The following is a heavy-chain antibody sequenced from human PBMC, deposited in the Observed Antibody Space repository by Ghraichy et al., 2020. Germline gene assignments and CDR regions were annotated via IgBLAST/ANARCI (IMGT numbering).Heavy chain of an antibody. J-gene: IGHJ6*03. V-gene: IGHV1-69*06. CDR1: GGTFSSYA. CDR3: ARSRPRTAVITTPHYYYYYMDV. CDR2: IIPIFGTA. Sequence: SVKVSCKASGGTFSSYAISWVRQAPGQGLEWMGGIIPIFGTANYAQKFQGRVTITADKSTSTAYMELSSLRSEDTAVYYCARSRPRTAVITTPHYYYYYMDVWGKGTTVTVSS. D-gene: IGHD3-22*01.